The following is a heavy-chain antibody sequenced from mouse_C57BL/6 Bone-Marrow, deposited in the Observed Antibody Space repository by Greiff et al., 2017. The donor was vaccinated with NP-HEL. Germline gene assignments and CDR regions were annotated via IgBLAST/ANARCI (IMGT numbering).Heavy chain of an antibody. J-gene: IGHJ1*03. CDR1: GFTFSSHT. CDR2: ISGGGGNT. V-gene: IGHV5-9*01. D-gene: IGHD1-1*01. Sequence: VMLVESGGGLVKPGGSLKLSCAASGFTFSSHTMSWVRQTPEKRLEWVATISGGGGNTYYPDSVKGRFTISRDNAKNTLYLQMSSLRSEDTALYYCARHAITTVDFDVWGTGTTVTVSS. CDR3: ARHAITTVDFDV.